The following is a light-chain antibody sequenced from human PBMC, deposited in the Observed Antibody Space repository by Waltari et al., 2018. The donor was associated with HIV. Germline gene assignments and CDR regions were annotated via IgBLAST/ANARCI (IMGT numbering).Light chain of an antibody. V-gene: IGLV1-47*01. Sequence: QSVLTPPPSASGPPGQRVTISCSGSSPNIGSYYVYRYQQLPGTAPKLRMCRDKRRPSGGPDRVSGSKSGTSASLAISGLQSEDEADYYCAAWTDSLSGVVFGGGTKLSVL. CDR2: RDK. J-gene: IGLJ3*02. CDR1: SPNIGSYY. CDR3: AAWTDSLSGVV.